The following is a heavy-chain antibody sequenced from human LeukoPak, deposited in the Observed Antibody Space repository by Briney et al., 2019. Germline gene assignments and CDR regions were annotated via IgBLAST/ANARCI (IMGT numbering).Heavy chain of an antibody. V-gene: IGHV3-23*01. CDR3: AKDIAARPGYNWFDP. CDR1: GFTFSSYA. Sequence: GGSLRLSCAASGFTFSSYAMSWVRQAPGKGLGWVSAISGSGGSTYYADSVKGRFTISRDNSKNTLYLQMNSLRAEDTAVYYCAKDIAARPGYNWFDPWGQGTLVTVSS. D-gene: IGHD6-6*01. CDR2: ISGSGGST. J-gene: IGHJ5*02.